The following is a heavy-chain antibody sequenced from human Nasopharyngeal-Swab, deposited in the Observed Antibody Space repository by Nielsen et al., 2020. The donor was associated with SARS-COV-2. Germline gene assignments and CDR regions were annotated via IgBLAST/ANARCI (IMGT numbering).Heavy chain of an antibody. CDR2: IWYDGSNK. J-gene: IGHJ4*02. V-gene: IGHV3-33*01. CDR3: ARDRAINRNDGYTDY. D-gene: IGHD1-20*01. CDR1: GFTFSSYG. Sequence: GESLKISCAASGFTFSSYGMHWVRQAPGTGLEWVAVIWYDGSNKYYADSVKGRFTISRDNSKNTLYLQMNSLRAEDTAVYYCARDRAINRNDGYTDYWGQGTLVTVSS.